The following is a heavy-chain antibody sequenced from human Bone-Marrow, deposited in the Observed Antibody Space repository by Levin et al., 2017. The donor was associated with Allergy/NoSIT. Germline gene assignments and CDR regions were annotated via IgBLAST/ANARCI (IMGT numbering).Heavy chain of an antibody. V-gene: IGHV1-8*01. CDR2: MNSNTGNT. CDR1: GYTFSNHD. D-gene: IGHD3-10*01. Sequence: GESLKISCKGSGYTFSNHDIDWVRQAPGQGLEWMGWMNSNTGNTGYAQNFQGRVSMTRDTSVSTAYLELSSLRSEDTAVYYCARGAGAGGRDWFDPWGQGTLVTVSS. CDR3: ARGAGAGGRDWFDP. J-gene: IGHJ5*02.